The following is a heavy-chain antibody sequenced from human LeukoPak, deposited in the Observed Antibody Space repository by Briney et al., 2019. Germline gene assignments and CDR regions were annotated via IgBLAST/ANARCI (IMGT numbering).Heavy chain of an antibody. CDR1: GGSFSGYY. J-gene: IGHJ4*02. CDR2: INHSGST. Sequence: SETLSLTCAVYGGSFSGYYWSWIRQPPGKGLEWIGEINHSGSTNYNPSLKSRVTISVDTSKNQFSLKLSSVTAADTAVYYCARDIRFSEWPAIWGQGTLVTVYS. CDR3: ARDIRFSEWPAI. V-gene: IGHV4-34*01. D-gene: IGHD3-3*01.